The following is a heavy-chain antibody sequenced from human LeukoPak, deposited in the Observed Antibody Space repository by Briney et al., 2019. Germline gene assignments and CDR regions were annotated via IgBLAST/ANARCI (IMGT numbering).Heavy chain of an antibody. CDR2: ISHSGST. V-gene: IGHV4-34*01. Sequence: SETLSLTCAAYDGSFSGYYWSWIRQPPGKGLEWIGEISHSGSTNYNPSLTSRVTISVDTSKNQFSLKLSSVTAADTAVYYCARVFDPGVVVAATWGSSWFNWFDPWGQGTLVTVSS. D-gene: IGHD2-15*01. CDR1: DGSFSGYY. J-gene: IGHJ5*02. CDR3: ARVFDPGVVVAATWGSSWFNWFDP.